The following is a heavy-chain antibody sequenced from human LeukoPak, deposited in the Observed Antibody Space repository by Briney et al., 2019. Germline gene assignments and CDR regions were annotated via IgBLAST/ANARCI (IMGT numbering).Heavy chain of an antibody. D-gene: IGHD1-26*01. CDR3: ARFPLDSGSYSYYYYGMDV. J-gene: IGHJ6*02. CDR2: IYYSGST. V-gene: IGHV4-39*07. Sequence: PSETLSLTCTVSGGSISSSSYYWGWIRQPPGKGLEWIGSIYYSGSTYYNPSLKSRVTISVDTSKNQFSLKLSSVTAADTAVYYCARFPLDSGSYSYYYYGMDVWGQGTTVTVSS. CDR1: GGSISSSSYY.